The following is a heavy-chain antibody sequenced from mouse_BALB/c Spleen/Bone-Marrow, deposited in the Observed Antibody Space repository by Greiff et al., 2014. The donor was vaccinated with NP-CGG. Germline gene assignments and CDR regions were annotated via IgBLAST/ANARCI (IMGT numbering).Heavy chain of an antibody. CDR2: ITYSANT. J-gene: IGHJ2*01. Sequence: EVQLQQSGPSLVKPSQTLSLTCSVTGDSITRGYWNWIRKFPGNKLEYMGYITYSANTYYNPSLKSRLSITRDTSKNQYYLQLNSVTTEDTATYYCATGYYFYYWGQGTTLTVSS. CDR3: ATGYYFYY. V-gene: IGHV3-8*02. D-gene: IGHD4-1*01. CDR1: GDSITRGY.